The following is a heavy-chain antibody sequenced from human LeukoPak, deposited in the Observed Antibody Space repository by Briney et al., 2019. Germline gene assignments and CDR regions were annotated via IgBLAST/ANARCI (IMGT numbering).Heavy chain of an antibody. CDR2: ISAYNGNT. D-gene: IGHD2-2*01. CDR1: GYTFTSYG. Sequence: ASVKVSCKASGYTFTSYGISWVRQAPGQGLEWMGWISAYNGNTNYAQKLQGRVTMTTDTSTSTAYMELRSLRSDDTAVYYCARDCSSTSCLGSSWPAFDPWGQGTLVTVSS. CDR3: ARDCSSTSCLGSSWPAFDP. V-gene: IGHV1-18*01. J-gene: IGHJ5*02.